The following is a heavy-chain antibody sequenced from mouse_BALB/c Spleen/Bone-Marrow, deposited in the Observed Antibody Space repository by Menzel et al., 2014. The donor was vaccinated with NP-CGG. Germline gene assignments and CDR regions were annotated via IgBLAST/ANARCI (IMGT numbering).Heavy chain of an antibody. Sequence: QVQLQQPGAELMKPGASVKISCKATGYTFSSYWIEWVKQRPGHGLEWMGEILPGSGSTKYNEKFKGKATFTADTSSNTAYMQRSSLTSEDSAVYYCARNYGFDYWGQGTTLTVSS. CDR2: ILPGSGST. J-gene: IGHJ2*01. CDR3: ARNYGFDY. CDR1: GYTFSSYW. D-gene: IGHD1-1*01. V-gene: IGHV1-9*01.